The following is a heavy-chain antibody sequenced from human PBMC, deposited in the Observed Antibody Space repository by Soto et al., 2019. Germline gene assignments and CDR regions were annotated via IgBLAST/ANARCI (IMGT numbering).Heavy chain of an antibody. V-gene: IGHV3-21*01. Sequence: EVQLVESGGGLVKPGGSLRLSCAASGFTFSDYTMNWVRQAPGKGLEWVSSISSSSSYIYYADSVKGRFTISRDNAKNSLYLQMNSLRAEDTAVYYCARERAVAGSFYFDYWGQGTLVTVSS. D-gene: IGHD6-19*01. CDR1: GFTFSDYT. CDR3: ARERAVAGSFYFDY. J-gene: IGHJ4*02. CDR2: ISSSSSYI.